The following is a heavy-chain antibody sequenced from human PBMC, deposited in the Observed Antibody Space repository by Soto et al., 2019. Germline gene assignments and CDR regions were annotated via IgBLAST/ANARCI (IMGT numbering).Heavy chain of an antibody. CDR1: DASISTYY. CDR2: ISYSGST. D-gene: IGHD5-18*01. J-gene: IGHJ6*02. V-gene: IGHV4-59*01. CDR3: ARYRGYSYGHYYGLDV. Sequence: KPSETLSLTCTVSDASISTYYWSWIRQPPGKGLEWIGYISYSGSTKYNPSLKSRVTMSLDTSKSQFSLKLNSVTAADTAVYYCARYRGYSYGHYYGLDVWGQGTTVTVSS.